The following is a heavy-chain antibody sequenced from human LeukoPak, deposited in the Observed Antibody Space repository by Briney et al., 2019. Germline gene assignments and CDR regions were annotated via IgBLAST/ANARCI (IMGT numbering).Heavy chain of an antibody. CDR2: IYYSGST. D-gene: IGHD3-10*01. Sequence: SETLSLTCAVYGGSFSGYYWSWIRQPPGKGLEWIGYIYYSGSTYYNPSLKSRVTISVDTSKNQFSLKLSSVTAADTAVYYGAREGFGELLRRFNWFDPWGQGTLVTVSS. CDR1: GGSFSGYY. V-gene: IGHV4-30-4*08. CDR3: AREGFGELLRRFNWFDP. J-gene: IGHJ5*02.